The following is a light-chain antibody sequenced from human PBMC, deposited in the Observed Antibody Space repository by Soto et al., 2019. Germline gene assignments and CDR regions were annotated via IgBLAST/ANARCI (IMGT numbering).Light chain of an antibody. CDR2: EVS. V-gene: IGLV2-8*01. CDR1: SSDVGGYKY. Sequence: QSALTQPASVSGSPGQSITISCTGTSSDVGGYKYVSWYQQHPGKAPKLMIYEVSNRPSGVPDRFSGSKSGNTASLTVSGLQAEDEADYYCSSFAGSNNFPYVFGTGTKVTVL. CDR3: SSFAGSNNFPYV. J-gene: IGLJ1*01.